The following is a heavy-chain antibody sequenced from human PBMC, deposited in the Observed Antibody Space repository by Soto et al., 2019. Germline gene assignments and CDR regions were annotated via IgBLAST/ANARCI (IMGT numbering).Heavy chain of an antibody. V-gene: IGHV1-69*01. CDR3: TRGSRAAAIRATFGF. Sequence: QVLLVQSGAEVKKPGSSVRVSCKASGDTFKNFAFSWVRQAPGHGLEWVGGILPLFNAPTYAQKFQGRVTITGDEYTSTAYMDLSRLTSDDTAVYFCTRGSRAAAIRATFGFWGQGTLVTVSS. CDR1: GDTFKNFA. CDR2: ILPLFNAP. D-gene: IGHD2-2*02. J-gene: IGHJ4*02.